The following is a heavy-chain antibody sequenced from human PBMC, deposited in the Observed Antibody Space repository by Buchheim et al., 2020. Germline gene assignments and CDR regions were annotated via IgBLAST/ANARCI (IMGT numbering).Heavy chain of an antibody. V-gene: IGHV3-23*01. D-gene: IGHD3-10*01. CDR1: GFTFSSYA. CDR2: ISGSAGST. Sequence: EVQLLESGGGLVQPGGSLRLSCAVSGFTFSSYAMIWVRQAPGKGLEWVSGISGSAGSTYYAGSVRGRFTISRDNFKNTPYLQMSSLRAEDTAIYYCAKDYYDSGSYPFYFDYWGQGTL. J-gene: IGHJ4*02. CDR3: AKDYYDSGSYPFYFDY.